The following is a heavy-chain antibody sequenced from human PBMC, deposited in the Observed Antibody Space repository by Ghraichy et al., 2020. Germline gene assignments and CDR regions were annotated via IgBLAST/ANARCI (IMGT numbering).Heavy chain of an antibody. D-gene: IGHD2-2*01. CDR1: GFSFRSYG. V-gene: IGHV3-33*05. Sequence: LSLTCEVSGFSFRSYGMHWVRQAPGKGLEWVAVISYDGGDKKYADSVKGRFTISRDNSKNTLYLQMNSLRGEDTAVYYCASQIDIVVVPAAPIIAGYYYYGMDVWGQGTTVTVSS. CDR3: ASQIDIVVVPAAPIIAGYYYYGMDV. J-gene: IGHJ6*02. CDR2: ISYDGGDK.